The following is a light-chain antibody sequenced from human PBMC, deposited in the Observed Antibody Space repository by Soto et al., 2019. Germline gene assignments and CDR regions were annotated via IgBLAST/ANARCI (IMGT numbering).Light chain of an antibody. CDR1: QSISNY. Sequence: DIQMAQSPSSLSASVVDRVTITCRASQSISNYLNWYQQKSGEVPKLLSYAASRLHSGVPSRFSGSGSGKDFTLTISSLQPEDFATYYCQHTYSTFGQGTKVELK. CDR3: QHTYST. CDR2: AAS. V-gene: IGKV1-39*01. J-gene: IGKJ1*01.